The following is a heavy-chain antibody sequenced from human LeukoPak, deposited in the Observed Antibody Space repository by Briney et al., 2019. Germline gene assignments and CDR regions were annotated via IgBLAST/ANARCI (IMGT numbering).Heavy chain of an antibody. CDR2: ISFDGGNK. CDR1: GFTFSMSA. Sequence: PGGSLRLSCATSGFTFSMSAMHWVRLAPGKGLDWVAVISFDGGNKSYADSVKGRFSISRDNSKNTLYLQMNSLGLDDTAVYFCARGRAGIAAAGFDYWGQGTLVTVSS. D-gene: IGHD6-13*01. V-gene: IGHV3-30-3*01. J-gene: IGHJ4*02. CDR3: ARGRAGIAAAGFDY.